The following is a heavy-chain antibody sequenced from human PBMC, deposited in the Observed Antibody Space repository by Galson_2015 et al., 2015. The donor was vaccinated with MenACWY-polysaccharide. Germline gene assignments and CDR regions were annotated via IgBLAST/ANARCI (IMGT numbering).Heavy chain of an antibody. CDR2: ISGYNGHT. Sequence: SVKVSCKASGYTFTNYGISWVRQAPGQGLEWMGWISGYNGHTNYAAKFQGRVTMTTDTSTNTGYMELRSLRSDDTAVYYCARGGGCSGGSCYFPPYYYYGMDVWGQGTTVTVSS. CDR1: GYTFTNYG. V-gene: IGHV1-18*01. D-gene: IGHD2-15*01. CDR3: ARGGGCSGGSCYFPPYYYYGMDV. J-gene: IGHJ6*02.